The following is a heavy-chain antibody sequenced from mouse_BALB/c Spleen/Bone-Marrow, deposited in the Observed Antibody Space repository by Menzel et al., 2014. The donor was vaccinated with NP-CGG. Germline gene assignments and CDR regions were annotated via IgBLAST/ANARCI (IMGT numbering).Heavy chain of an antibody. CDR2: INPDSSTI. CDR3: ARPRGNYAMGY. V-gene: IGHV4-1*02. CDR1: GFDFSRYW. J-gene: IGHJ4*01. Sequence: EVKLMESGGGLVQPGGSLKLSCAAPGFDFSRYWMSWVRQAPGKGLEWIGEINPDSSTINYTPSLKDKFIISRDNAKNTLYLQMSKVRSEDTALYYCARPRGNYAMGYWGQGTSVTVSS.